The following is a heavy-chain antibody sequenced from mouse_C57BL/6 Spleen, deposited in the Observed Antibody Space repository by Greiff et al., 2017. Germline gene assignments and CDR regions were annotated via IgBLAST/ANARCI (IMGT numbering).Heavy chain of an antibody. V-gene: IGHV5-17*01. CDR3: ARPYYGNYEGFAY. Sequence: EVKVVESGGGLVKPGGSLKLSCAASGFTFSDYGMHWVRQAPEKGLEWVAYISSGSSTIYYADTVKGRFTISRDNAKNTLFLQMTSLRSEDTAMYYCARPYYGNYEGFAYWGQGTLVTVSA. CDR1: GFTFSDYG. D-gene: IGHD2-10*01. J-gene: IGHJ3*01. CDR2: ISSGSSTI.